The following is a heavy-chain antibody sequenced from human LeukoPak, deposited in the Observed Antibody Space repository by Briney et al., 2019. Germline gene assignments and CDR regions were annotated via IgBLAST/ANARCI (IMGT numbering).Heavy chain of an antibody. V-gene: IGHV1-69*13. J-gene: IGHJ4*02. Sequence: SVKVSCKASGYTFTSYGISWVRQAPGQGLEWMGGIIPIFGTANYAQKFQGRVTITADESTSTAYMELGSLRSEDTAVYYCASGAQTGEDYYYDSSGSKNYDYWGQGTLVTVSS. D-gene: IGHD3-22*01. CDR3: ASGAQTGEDYYYDSSGSKNYDY. CDR2: IIPIFGTA. CDR1: GYTFTSYG.